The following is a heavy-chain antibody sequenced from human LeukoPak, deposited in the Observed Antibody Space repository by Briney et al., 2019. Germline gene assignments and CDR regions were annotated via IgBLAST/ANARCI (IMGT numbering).Heavy chain of an antibody. V-gene: IGHV3-23*01. J-gene: IGHJ4*02. CDR3: AKDQRPDSGYDIDS. Sequence: GGSLRLSRAVSGFTFSTYSMSWVRQAPRKGLEWVSVIYPSGGTTYYADSVKGRFTISRDNSKNTLYLQMHSLRAEDTALYYCAKDQRPDSGYDIDSWGQGTLVTVSS. CDR1: GFTFSTYS. CDR2: IYPSGGTT. D-gene: IGHD5-12*01.